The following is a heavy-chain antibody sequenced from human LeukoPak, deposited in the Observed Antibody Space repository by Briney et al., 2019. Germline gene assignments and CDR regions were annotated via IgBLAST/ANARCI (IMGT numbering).Heavy chain of an antibody. J-gene: IGHJ4*02. CDR1: GFTLSGYG. CDR3: ARDLAGSGSYLVPFEFDH. CDR2: IWYDGTNK. Sequence: PGGSLRLSCAASGFTLSGYGMHWVRQAPGKGLEWVALIWYDGTNKYYADFVKGRFTISRDNSKNTLYLQMNSLRAEDTAVYYCARDLAGSGSYLVPFEFDHWGQGTLVTVSS. D-gene: IGHD1-26*01. V-gene: IGHV3-33*01.